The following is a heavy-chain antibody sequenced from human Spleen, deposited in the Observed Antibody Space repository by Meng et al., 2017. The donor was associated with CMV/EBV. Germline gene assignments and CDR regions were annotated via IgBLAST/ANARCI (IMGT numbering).Heavy chain of an antibody. Sequence: SGYVLNDYYIPWVRQAPGQGLEWMGCINPNTGDTNQQAKFQARVTMTRDASTTTSYMELTGLTSDDTAIYFCARVRRRYNWNDDTSWGQGTLVTVSS. CDR2: INPNTGDT. CDR3: ARVRRRYNWNDDTS. D-gene: IGHD1-20*01. J-gene: IGHJ4*02. CDR1: GYVLNDYY. V-gene: IGHV1-2*02.